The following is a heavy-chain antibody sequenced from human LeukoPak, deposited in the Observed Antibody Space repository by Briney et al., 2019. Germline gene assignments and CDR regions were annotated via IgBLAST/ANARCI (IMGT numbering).Heavy chain of an antibody. V-gene: IGHV3-23*01. CDR3: AKVPREGYCSGGSCYVFYFDC. J-gene: IGHJ4*02. D-gene: IGHD2-15*01. Sequence: GGSLRLSCAASGFTFSSYAMSWVRQAPGKGLEWVSAISGSDGSTYYVDSVKGRFTISRDKSKDTLYLQMNSLRAEDTAVYYCAKVPREGYCSGGSCYVFYFDCWGQGTLVTVSS. CDR1: GFTFSSYA. CDR2: ISGSDGST.